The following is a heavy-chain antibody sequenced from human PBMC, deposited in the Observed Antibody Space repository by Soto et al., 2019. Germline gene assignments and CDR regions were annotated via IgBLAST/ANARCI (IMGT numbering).Heavy chain of an antibody. CDR1: GFTFSSYA. CDR3: ARDPHPYSSSWQNWFDP. D-gene: IGHD6-13*01. J-gene: IGHJ5*02. V-gene: IGHV3-30-3*01. CDR2: ISYDGSNK. Sequence: PGGSLRLSCAASGFTFSSYAMHWVRQAPGKGLEWVAVISYDGSNKYYADSVKGRFTISRDNSKNTLYLQMNSLRAEDTAVYYCARDPHPYSSSWQNWFDPWGQGTLVTVSS.